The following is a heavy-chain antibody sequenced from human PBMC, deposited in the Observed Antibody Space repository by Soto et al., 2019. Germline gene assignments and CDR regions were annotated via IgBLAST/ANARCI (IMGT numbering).Heavy chain of an antibody. D-gene: IGHD3-10*01. CDR2: IIPIFGTA. CDR1: GGTFSSYA. V-gene: IGHV1-69*13. Sequence: ASVKVSCKASGGTFSSYAISWVRQAPGQGLEWMGGIIPIFGTANYAQKFQGRVTITADESTSTAYMELSSLRSEDTAVYYCARDSLSGDYFDYWGQGTLVTVSS. J-gene: IGHJ4*02. CDR3: ARDSLSGDYFDY.